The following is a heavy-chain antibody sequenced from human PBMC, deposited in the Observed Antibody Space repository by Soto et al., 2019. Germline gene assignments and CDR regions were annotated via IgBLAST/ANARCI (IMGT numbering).Heavy chain of an antibody. CDR1: GYTFSSYV. D-gene: IGHD3-16*02. V-gene: IGHV1-18*04. J-gene: IGHJ4*02. CDR3: AREGGVWGSFRYFDY. CDR2: ISPYNGNT. Sequence: QVQLVQSGVEVQKPGASVKVSCKASGYTFSSYVINWLRQAPGQGLEGMGWISPYNGNTNYGQNLQGRVTMTTDTSTSIVDMELRSMRSDDTAVYFCAREGGVWGSFRYFDYWGQGTLVTVSP.